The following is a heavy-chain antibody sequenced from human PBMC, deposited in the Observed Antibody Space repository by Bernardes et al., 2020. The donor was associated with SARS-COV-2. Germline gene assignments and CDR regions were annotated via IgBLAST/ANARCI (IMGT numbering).Heavy chain of an antibody. Sequence: ASVKVSCKTSGYTFTNYGISWVRQAPGQGLEWIGWISAYNGNTKYAQNLQGRVTMSTDTSTTTAYMELRSLRSDDTAVYYCARYLSGVEMATIAIYYYGVDVWGQGTTVTVSS. J-gene: IGHJ6*02. CDR2: ISAYNGNT. CDR3: ARYLSGVEMATIAIYYYGVDV. V-gene: IGHV1-18*01. CDR1: GYTFTNYG. D-gene: IGHD3-10*01.